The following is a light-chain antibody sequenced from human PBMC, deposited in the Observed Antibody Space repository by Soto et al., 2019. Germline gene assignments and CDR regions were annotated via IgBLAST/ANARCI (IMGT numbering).Light chain of an antibody. J-gene: IGKJ2*01. Sequence: EIVMTQSPATLSVSPGERATLSCRASQTVSSNLAWYQQKPGQAPRLLIYGASTRATGVPARFSGSGSGTDFTLTISSLQAEDVAVYYCQQYYSTMYTFGQGTKLEIK. CDR2: GAS. CDR1: QTVSSN. CDR3: QQYYSTMYT. V-gene: IGKV3-15*01.